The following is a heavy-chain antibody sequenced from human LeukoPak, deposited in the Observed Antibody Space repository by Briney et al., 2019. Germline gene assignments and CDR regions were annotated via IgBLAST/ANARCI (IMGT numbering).Heavy chain of an antibody. V-gene: IGHV4-31*03. Sequence: SETLSLTCTVSGGSISSGGYYWSWIRQHPGKGLEWIGCVYYSGSTYYNPSLKSRVTISVDTSKNQFSLKLSSVTAADTAVYYCARDGKGSSNWFDPWGQGTLVTVSS. D-gene: IGHD3-10*01. J-gene: IGHJ5*02. CDR3: ARDGKGSSNWFDP. CDR1: GGSISSGGYY. CDR2: VYYSGST.